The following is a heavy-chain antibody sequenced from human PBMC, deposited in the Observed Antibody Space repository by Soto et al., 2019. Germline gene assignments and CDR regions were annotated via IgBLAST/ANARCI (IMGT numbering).Heavy chain of an antibody. D-gene: IGHD3-22*01. CDR2: VYYSGST. Sequence: SETLSLTCTVSGASVSTGVYYWTWIRQHPGRGLEWIGYVYYSGSTNYNPSLKSRVTISVDTSKNQFSLKLSSVTAADTAVYYCARGYYDSRGQSNTFDIWGQGTMVTVSS. CDR1: GASVSTGVYY. V-gene: IGHV4-61*08. J-gene: IGHJ3*02. CDR3: ARGYYDSRGQSNTFDI.